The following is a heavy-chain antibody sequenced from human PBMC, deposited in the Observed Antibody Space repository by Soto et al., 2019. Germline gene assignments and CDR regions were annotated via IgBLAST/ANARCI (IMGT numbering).Heavy chain of an antibody. CDR1: GFTFSSYA. J-gene: IGHJ4*02. CDR3: VRGTMAPGLDH. CDR2: ISYDGTNK. Sequence: PGGSLRLSCVPSGFTFSSYAMHWVRQAPGKGLEWVAIISYDGTNKYYAGSVRGRFTISRDNSKNSLYLHMNSLRAEDTAVYYCVRGTMAPGLDHWGQGTLVTVSS. D-gene: IGHD3-3*01. V-gene: IGHV3-30*04.